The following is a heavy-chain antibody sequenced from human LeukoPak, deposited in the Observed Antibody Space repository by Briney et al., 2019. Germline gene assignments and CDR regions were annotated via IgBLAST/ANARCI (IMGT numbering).Heavy chain of an antibody. Sequence: SETLSLTCTVSGGSISSYYWSWIRQPPGKGLEWIGHMYTSGTTNYNPSLKSRVTMSVDTSKKQFSLKLTSVTAADTAVYYCARHARFGEFHYYYMDVWGKGTTVTVS. D-gene: IGHD3-10*01. CDR3: ARHARFGEFHYYYMDV. J-gene: IGHJ6*03. CDR2: MYTSGTT. CDR1: GGSISSYY. V-gene: IGHV4-4*09.